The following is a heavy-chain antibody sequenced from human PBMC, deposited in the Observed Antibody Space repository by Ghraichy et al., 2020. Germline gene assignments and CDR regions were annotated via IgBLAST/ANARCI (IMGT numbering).Heavy chain of an antibody. CDR2: IYYSGST. V-gene: IGHV4-39*01. CDR1: GGSISSSSYY. D-gene: IGHD6-19*01. J-gene: IGHJ4*02. Sequence: SETLSLTCTVSGGSISSSSYYWGWIRQPPGKGLEWIGSIYYSGSTYYNPSLKSRVTISVDTSKNQFSLKLSSVTAADTAVYYCARHQSAGRLVLEYFDYWGQGTLVTVSS. CDR3: ARHQSAGRLVLEYFDY.